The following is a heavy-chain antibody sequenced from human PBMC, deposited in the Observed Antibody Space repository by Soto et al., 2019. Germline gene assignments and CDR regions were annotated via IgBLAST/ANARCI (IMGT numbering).Heavy chain of an antibody. V-gene: IGHV4-59*01. CDR2: IYYGGTT. J-gene: IGHJ4*02. Sequence: SETLSLTCTVSGGSFSPNYWSWIRQPPGKGLEWVGYIYYGGTTSYNPSLKSRVTISVDTSKNQFSLKLSSVTAADTAVYYCARDNGREQYYDSSGYWYYFDYWGQGTLVTVSS. CDR3: ARDNGREQYYDSSGYWYYFDY. D-gene: IGHD3-22*01. CDR1: GGSFSPNY.